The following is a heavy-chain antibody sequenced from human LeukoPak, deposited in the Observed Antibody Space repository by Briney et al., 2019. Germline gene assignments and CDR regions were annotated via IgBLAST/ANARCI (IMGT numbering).Heavy chain of an antibody. V-gene: IGHV3-23*01. Sequence: GRSLRLSCAASGFTFSSYAMSWVRQAPGKGLEWVSAISGSGGSTYCADSVKGRFTISRDNSKNTLYLQMNSLRAEDTAVYYRAKWGVDFGVVIPYYFDYWGQGTLVTVSS. J-gene: IGHJ4*02. D-gene: IGHD3-3*01. CDR3: AKWGVDFGVVIPYYFDY. CDR1: GFTFSSYA. CDR2: ISGSGGST.